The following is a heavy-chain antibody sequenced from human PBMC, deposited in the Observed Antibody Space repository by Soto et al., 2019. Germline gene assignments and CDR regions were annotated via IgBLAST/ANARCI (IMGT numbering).Heavy chain of an antibody. D-gene: IGHD2-2*01. Sequence: QVQLVQSGAEAKKPGSAVKVSCKASGGTFSDHAISWVRQAPGQGLEWMGGIIPIYGTTNNAQRFEDRITITADESTGTAYMELSSLRSEDTALYYCAKIRSPPGRDCIRISCSYYYYYGMDVWGQGTTVTVSS. V-gene: IGHV1-69*12. CDR1: GGTFSDHA. CDR3: AKIRSPPGRDCIRISCSYYYYYGMDV. CDR2: IIPIYGTT. J-gene: IGHJ6*02.